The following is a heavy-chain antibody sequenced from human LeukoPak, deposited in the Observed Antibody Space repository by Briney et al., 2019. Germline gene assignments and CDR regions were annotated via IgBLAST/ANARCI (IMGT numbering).Heavy chain of an antibody. D-gene: IGHD3/OR15-3a*01. Sequence: PSETPSLTCTVSGGSISSYYWSWIRQPPGKGLEWIGYIYYSGNTNYNPSLKSRVTMSIDTSKNQFSLKLSSVTAADTAVYYCARVGTGSFDYWGQGTLVTVSS. CDR3: ARVGTGSFDY. CDR2: IYYSGNT. V-gene: IGHV4-59*01. J-gene: IGHJ4*02. CDR1: GGSISSYY.